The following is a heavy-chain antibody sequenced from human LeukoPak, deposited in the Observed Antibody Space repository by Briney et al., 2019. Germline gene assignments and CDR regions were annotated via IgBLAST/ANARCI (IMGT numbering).Heavy chain of an antibody. J-gene: IGHJ4*02. D-gene: IGHD2/OR15-2a*01. CDR2: INHSGST. Sequence: SETLSLTCAVYGGFFSGYYWSWIRQPPGKGLEWIGEINHSGSTNYNPSLKSRVTISVDTSKNQFSLKLSSVTAADTAVYYCARAESIEYYFDYWGQGTLVTVSS. CDR1: GGFFSGYY. V-gene: IGHV4-34*01. CDR3: ARAESIEYYFDY.